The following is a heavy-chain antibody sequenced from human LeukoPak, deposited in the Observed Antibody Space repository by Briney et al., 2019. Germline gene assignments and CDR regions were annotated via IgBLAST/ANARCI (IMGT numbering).Heavy chain of an antibody. CDR2: IQSGGTT. Sequence: GGSLRLSCAASGFTVSGDYMNWVRQAPGKGLEWVSVIQSGGTTYYADSVKGRFTISRDISKNTLYLQMDSLRAEDTAVYYCAREPWGAKGAAWGMDVWGQGTTVTVSS. CDR3: AREPWGAKGAAWGMDV. D-gene: IGHD1-26*01. CDR1: GFTVSGDY. V-gene: IGHV3-53*01. J-gene: IGHJ6*02.